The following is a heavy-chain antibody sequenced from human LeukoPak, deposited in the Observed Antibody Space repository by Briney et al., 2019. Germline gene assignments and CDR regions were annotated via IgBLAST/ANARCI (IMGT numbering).Heavy chain of an antibody. J-gene: IGHJ4*02. Sequence: GGSLRLSCVGSEFTFSSYAMNWVRQAPGKGLEWVSSFSSSDDATYYADSVKGRFIISRDNSRNTLFLQMNSLRAEDTAVYYCAKGRHSSAWDDFDHWGQGTLVTVSS. CDR1: EFTFSSYA. CDR3: AKGRHSSAWDDFDH. V-gene: IGHV3-23*01. D-gene: IGHD6-19*01. CDR2: FSSSDDAT.